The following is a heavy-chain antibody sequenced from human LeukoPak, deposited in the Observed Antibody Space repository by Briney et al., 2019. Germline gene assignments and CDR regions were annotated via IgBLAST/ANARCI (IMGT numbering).Heavy chain of an antibody. Sequence: PGGSLRLSCAASGFTFSSHGMDWVRQAPGKGLEWVSGISPSGAITYYTDSVKGRFTISRDNSKNTQSLQMNSLRAEDTAVYYCAKDDDWGRYKHWGQGTLVTVSS. CDR3: AKDDDWGRYKH. CDR1: GFTFSSHG. CDR2: ISPSGAIT. J-gene: IGHJ1*01. V-gene: IGHV3-23*01. D-gene: IGHD3-16*01.